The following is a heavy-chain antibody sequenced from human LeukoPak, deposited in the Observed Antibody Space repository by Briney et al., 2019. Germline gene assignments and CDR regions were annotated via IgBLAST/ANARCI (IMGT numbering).Heavy chain of an antibody. V-gene: IGHV1-18*01. Sequence: GASVKVSFKASGYTFTSYGISWVRQAPGQGLEWMGWISAYNGNTNYAQKLQGRVTMTTDTSTSTAYMELRSLRSEDTAVYYCASSYKWLQPRGGEFDYWGQGTLVTVSS. D-gene: IGHD5-24*01. CDR2: ISAYNGNT. CDR1: GYTFTSYG. J-gene: IGHJ4*02. CDR3: ASSYKWLQPRGGEFDY.